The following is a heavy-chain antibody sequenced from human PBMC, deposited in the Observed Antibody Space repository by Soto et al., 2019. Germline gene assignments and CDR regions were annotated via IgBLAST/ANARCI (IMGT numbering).Heavy chain of an antibody. J-gene: IGHJ4*02. D-gene: IGHD2-15*01. Sequence: PGGSLRLSCAASGFTFSRYGMHWVRQAPGKGLEWVAVIGYSGSMTDYADSVKGRFTISKDKSMKTVYLQMNSLRVEDAAVYYCTKDRVSDGIYSFDYWGQGALVTVSS. CDR2: IGYSGSMT. CDR3: TKDRVSDGIYSFDY. CDR1: GFTFSRYG. V-gene: IGHV3-33*03.